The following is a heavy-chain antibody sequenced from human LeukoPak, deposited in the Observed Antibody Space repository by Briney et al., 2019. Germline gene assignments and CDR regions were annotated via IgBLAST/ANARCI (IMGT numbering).Heavy chain of an antibody. Sequence: SETLSLTCTVSGGSISSSSYYWGWIRQPPGKGLEWIGSIYYSGSTYYNPSLKSRVTISVDTSKNQFSLKLSSVTAAVTAVYYCARDEYPYVVVPAANGPWFDPWGQGTLVTVSS. CDR2: IYYSGST. D-gene: IGHD2-2*01. CDR3: ARDEYPYVVVPAANGPWFDP. J-gene: IGHJ5*02. CDR1: GGSISSSSYY. V-gene: IGHV4-39*07.